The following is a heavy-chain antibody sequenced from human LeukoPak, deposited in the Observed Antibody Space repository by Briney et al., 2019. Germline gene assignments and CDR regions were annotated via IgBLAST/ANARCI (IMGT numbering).Heavy chain of an antibody. CDR2: INHSGSA. CDR1: GGSFSGYY. Sequence: SSETLSLTCAVYGGSFSGYYWSWIRQPPGKGLEWIGEINHSGSANYNPSLKSRVTISVDTSKNQFSLKLSSVTAADTAVYYCARGVRTHIVVVPAAIPVWNYWGQGTLVTVSS. V-gene: IGHV4-34*01. J-gene: IGHJ4*02. D-gene: IGHD2-2*02. CDR3: ARGVRTHIVVVPAAIPVWNY.